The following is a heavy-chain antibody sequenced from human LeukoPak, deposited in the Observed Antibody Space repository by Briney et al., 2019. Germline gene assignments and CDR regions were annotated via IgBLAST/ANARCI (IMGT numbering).Heavy chain of an antibody. V-gene: IGHV3-23*01. Sequence: GGSLRLSCAASGFTFSSYAMSWVRQAAGKGLEWVSAISGSGGSTYYADSVKGRFTISRDNSKDTLYLQMNSLRAEDTAVYYCAKDRRVICYFDYWGQGTLVTVSS. CDR1: GFTFSSYA. CDR3: AKDRRVICYFDY. CDR2: ISGSGGST. D-gene: IGHD2/OR15-2a*01. J-gene: IGHJ4*02.